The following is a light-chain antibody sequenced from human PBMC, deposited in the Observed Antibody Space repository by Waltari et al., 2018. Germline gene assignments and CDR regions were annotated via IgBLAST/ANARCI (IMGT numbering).Light chain of an antibody. V-gene: IGLV2-8*01. CDR2: EVS. CDR3: SSYAGNNNVV. J-gene: IGLJ2*01. CDR1: SSDVGGYNY. Sequence: QSALTQPPSASGSPGQSVTTSCTGTSSDVGGYNYVSWYQQHPGKAPKPMIYEVSKRPSGVPDRFSGSKSGNTASLTVSGLRAEDEADYYCSSYAGNNNVVFGGGTKLTVL.